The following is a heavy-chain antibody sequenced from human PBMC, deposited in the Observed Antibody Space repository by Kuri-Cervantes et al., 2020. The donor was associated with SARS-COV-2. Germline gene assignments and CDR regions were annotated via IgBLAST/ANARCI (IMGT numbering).Heavy chain of an antibody. V-gene: IGHV3-30-3*01. CDR3: AREGDLTGLFDY. CDR2: ISYDGSNK. CDR1: GFTFSSYA. J-gene: IGHJ4*02. D-gene: IGHD3-16*01. Sequence: LRLSCAASGFTFSSYAMHWVRQAPGKGLEWVAVISYDGSNKYYADSVKGRFTISRDNSKNTLYLQMNSLRAEDTAVYYCAREGDLTGLFDYWGQGTLVTVSS.